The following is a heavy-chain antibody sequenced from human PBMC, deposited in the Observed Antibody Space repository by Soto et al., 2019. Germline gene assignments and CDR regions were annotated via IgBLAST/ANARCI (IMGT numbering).Heavy chain of an antibody. J-gene: IGHJ5*02. CDR2: IWYDGSNK. CDR3: ARKNYDSSGPGGVYWFDP. D-gene: IGHD3-22*01. Sequence: GGSLRLSCAASGFTFSSYGMHWVRQAPGKGLEWVAVIWYDGSNKYYADSVKGRFTISRDNSKNTLYLQMNSLRAEDTAVYYCARKNYDSSGPGGVYWFDPWGQGTLVTVSS. CDR1: GFTFSSYG. V-gene: IGHV3-33*01.